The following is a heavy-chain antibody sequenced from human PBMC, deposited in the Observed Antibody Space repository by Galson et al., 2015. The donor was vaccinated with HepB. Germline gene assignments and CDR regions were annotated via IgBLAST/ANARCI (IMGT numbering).Heavy chain of an antibody. CDR2: IYYSGIT. CDR1: GGSIISTSNY. Sequence: ETLSLTCTLSGGSIISTSNYWGWIRQPPGKGLEWFGSIYYSGITNYNPSLKSRVTISLDTSKNQFSLKLRSVTAADTAVYYCARVSLPSSGWYVRYGLDVWGQGTTVTVSS. J-gene: IGHJ6*02. CDR3: ARVSLPSSGWYVRYGLDV. V-gene: IGHV4-39*07. D-gene: IGHD6-19*01.